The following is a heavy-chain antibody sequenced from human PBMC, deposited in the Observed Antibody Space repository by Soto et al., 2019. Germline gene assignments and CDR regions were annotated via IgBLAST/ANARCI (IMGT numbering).Heavy chain of an antibody. Sequence: QITLKESGPTRVKPTQTLTLTCVVSGFSLSTSGVGGAWIRLPPGKALECVALNYWDDAKRYRPSLKRRLTITKDTYKNQVTLTTTNMDPVDTATYYCAHRSALQRNWNGGCFDSWGPGTLVTVSS. V-gene: IGHV2-5*02. J-gene: IGHJ4*02. CDR3: AHRSALQRNWNGGCFDS. D-gene: IGHD1-1*01. CDR1: GFSLSTSGVG. CDR2: NYWDDAK.